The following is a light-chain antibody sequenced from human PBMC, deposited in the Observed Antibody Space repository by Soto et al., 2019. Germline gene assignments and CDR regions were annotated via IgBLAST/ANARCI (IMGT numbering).Light chain of an antibody. Sequence: DIQMTQSPSTLSASVGDRVTITCRASQSIGSWLAWYQQKPGQAPKLLIYKASSLESGVPSRFSGSGSGTDFTLTISSLQPDDFASYYCQQYGSYSAWTFGQGTKVEIK. CDR1: QSIGSW. CDR3: QQYGSYSAWT. V-gene: IGKV1-5*03. J-gene: IGKJ1*01. CDR2: KAS.